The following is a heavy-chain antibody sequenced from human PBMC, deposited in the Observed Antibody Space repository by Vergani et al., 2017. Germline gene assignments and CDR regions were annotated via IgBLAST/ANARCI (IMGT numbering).Heavy chain of an antibody. D-gene: IGHD3-10*01. CDR2: ISGSGVSA. Sequence: EVQLLESGGGLVQPGGSLRLTCAASEFTFSNYAMNWVRQAPGKGLEWVSGISGSGVSAYYADSVKGRFTISRYNSKNMLFLQMNNLITEETAIYYCAKQYFVSGNYLFDYWGQGTLVTVSS. V-gene: IGHV3-23*01. J-gene: IGHJ4*02. CDR1: EFTFSNYA. CDR3: AKQYFVSGNYLFDY.